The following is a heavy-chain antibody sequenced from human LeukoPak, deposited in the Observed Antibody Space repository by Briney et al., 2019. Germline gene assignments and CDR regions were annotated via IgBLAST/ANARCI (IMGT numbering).Heavy chain of an antibody. CDR2: INPNSGGT. CDR3: ARDYGGNSVQDY. D-gene: IGHD4-23*01. V-gene: IGHV1-2*02. J-gene: IGHJ4*02. CDR1: GYTFTGYY. Sequence: ASVKVSCKASGYTFTGYYMHWLRQAPGQGLAWMGWINPNSGGTNYAQKFQGRVTMTRDTSISTAYMELSRLRSDDTAVYYCARDYGGNSVQDYWGQGTLVTVSS.